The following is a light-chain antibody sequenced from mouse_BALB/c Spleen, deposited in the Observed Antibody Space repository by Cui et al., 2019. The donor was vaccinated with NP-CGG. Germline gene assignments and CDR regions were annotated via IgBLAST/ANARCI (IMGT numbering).Light chain of an antibody. J-gene: IGLJ1*01. V-gene: IGLV1*01. CDR1: TGAVTTSNY. Sequence: QPVVTQASALTPSPGETVTLTCRSSTGAVTTSNYANWVQEKPDHLFTGLIGGTNNRVPGVPARFSGSLIGDKAALTITGAQTEDEAIYFCALWYSNHWVFGGGTKLTVL. CDR3: ALWYSNHWV. CDR2: GTN.